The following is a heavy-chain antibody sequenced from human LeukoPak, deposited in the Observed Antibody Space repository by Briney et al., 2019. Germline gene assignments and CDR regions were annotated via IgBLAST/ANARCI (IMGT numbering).Heavy chain of an antibody. J-gene: IGHJ4*02. CDR3: AGSLGYCTSNVCYLKY. D-gene: IGHD2-8*01. V-gene: IGHV1-2*02. Sequence: ASVKVSCKASGYTFTGYYMHWVRQAPGQGLEWMGWINPKSGGTNYAQKFQGRVTMSRDTSISTAYMELSRLRSDDTAVYYCAGSLGYCTSNVCYLKYWGQGTLVTVSS. CDR1: GYTFTGYY. CDR2: INPKSGGT.